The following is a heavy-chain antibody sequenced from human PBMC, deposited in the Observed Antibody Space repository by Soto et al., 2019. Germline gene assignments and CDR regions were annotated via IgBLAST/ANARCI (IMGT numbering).Heavy chain of an antibody. CDR3: ARELACLGGGCIAARPFDY. V-gene: IGHV1-69*13. CDR2: IIPIFGTA. J-gene: IGHJ4*02. D-gene: IGHD6-6*01. Sequence: ASVKVSCKASGGTFSSYAISWVRQAPGQGLEWMGGIIPIFGTANYAQKFQGRVTITANESTSTAYMELSSLRSEDTAVYYWARELACLGGGCIAARPFDYWGQGTLVTVSS. CDR1: GGTFSSYA.